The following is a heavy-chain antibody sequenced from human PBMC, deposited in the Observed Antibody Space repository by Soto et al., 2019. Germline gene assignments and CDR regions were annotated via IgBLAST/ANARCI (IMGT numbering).Heavy chain of an antibody. D-gene: IGHD1-20*01. CDR3: ARDRITGEGQDAFDI. CDR1: GYTFTGYY. V-gene: IGHV1-2*04. Sequence: ASVKVSCKASGYTFTGYYMHWVRQAPGQGLEWMGWINPNRGGTNYAQKFQGWVTMTRGTSISTAYMELSRLRSDETAVYYCARDRITGEGQDAFDICGQGTMVTVSS. J-gene: IGHJ3*02. CDR2: INPNRGGT.